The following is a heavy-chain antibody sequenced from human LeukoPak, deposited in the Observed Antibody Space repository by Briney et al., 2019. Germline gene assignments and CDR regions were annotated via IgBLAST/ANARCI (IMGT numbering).Heavy chain of an antibody. CDR3: ARVYYSSSYDYWYFDL. J-gene: IGHJ2*01. V-gene: IGHV4-59*01. D-gene: IGHD6-13*01. CDR1: GGSISSYY. Sequence: SETLSLTCTVSGGSISSYYWSWIRQPPGKGLEWIGYTYYSGSTNYNPSLKSRVTISVDTSKNQFSLKLSSVTAADTAVYYCARVYYSSSYDYWYFDLWGRGTLVTVSS. CDR2: TYYSGST.